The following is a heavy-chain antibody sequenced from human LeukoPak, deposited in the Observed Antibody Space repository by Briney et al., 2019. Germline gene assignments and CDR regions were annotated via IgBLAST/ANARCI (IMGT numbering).Heavy chain of an antibody. CDR3: ATYRQVLLPFES. CDR1: GLYVGRYW. Sequence: GGSLRLSCAASGLYVGRYWMSWVRQAPGEGLEWVANIKQDESEKDYVDSVKGRFTISRDNAKNSLYLQMNSLRAEDTAIYYCATYRQVLLPFESWGQGTLVTVSS. CDR2: IKQDESEK. J-gene: IGHJ4*02. V-gene: IGHV3-7*03. D-gene: IGHD2-8*02.